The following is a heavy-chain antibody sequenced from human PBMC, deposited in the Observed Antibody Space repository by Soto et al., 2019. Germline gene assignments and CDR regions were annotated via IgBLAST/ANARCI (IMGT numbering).Heavy chain of an antibody. CDR3: AAPPHYYDSSGSWYFDY. D-gene: IGHD3-22*01. V-gene: IGHV3-21*01. CDR2: ISSSSSYI. CDR1: GFTFSSYS. J-gene: IGHJ4*02. Sequence: GGSLRLSCAASGFTFSSYSMNWVRQAPGKGLEWVSSISSSSSYIYYADSVKGRFTISRDNAKNSLYLQMNSLRAEDTAVYYCAAPPHYYDSSGSWYFDYWGQGTLVTVSS.